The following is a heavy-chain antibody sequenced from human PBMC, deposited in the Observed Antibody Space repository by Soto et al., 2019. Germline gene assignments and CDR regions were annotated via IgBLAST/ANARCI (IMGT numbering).Heavy chain of an antibody. Sequence: QVQLVESGGGVVQPGRSLRLSCAASGFTFSSYGMHWVRQAPGKGLEWVAVISYDGSNKYYADSVKGRFTISRDNSKNTLYMQMNSLRAEDTDVYYCAKAANRPSIYYSYGMDVWGQGTTVTVSS. CDR1: GFTFSSYG. V-gene: IGHV3-30*18. D-gene: IGHD2-15*01. J-gene: IGHJ6*02. CDR2: ISYDGSNK. CDR3: AKAANRPSIYYSYGMDV.